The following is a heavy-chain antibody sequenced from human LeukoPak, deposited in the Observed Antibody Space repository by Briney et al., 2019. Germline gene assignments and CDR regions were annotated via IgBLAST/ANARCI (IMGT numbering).Heavy chain of an antibody. V-gene: IGHV1-69*05. CDR3: ARVVGYCSSTSCYFDY. Sequence: ASVKVSCKASGGTFNSYAISWVRQAPGQGLEWMGGIIPIFGTANYAQKFQGRVTITTDESTSTAYMELSSLRSEDTAVYYCARVVGYCSSTSCYFDYWSQGTLVTVSS. J-gene: IGHJ4*02. D-gene: IGHD2-2*01. CDR2: IIPIFGTA. CDR1: GGTFNSYA.